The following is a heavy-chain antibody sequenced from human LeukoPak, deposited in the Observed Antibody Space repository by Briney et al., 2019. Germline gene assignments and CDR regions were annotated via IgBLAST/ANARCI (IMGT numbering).Heavy chain of an antibody. V-gene: IGHV4-59*08. J-gene: IGHJ4*02. CDR3: AGSSGYYYASN. D-gene: IGHD3-22*01. Sequence: SETLSLTCTVAGGFISSYYWSWIRQPPGKGLVWIGYIYYSGSTNYNPSLKSRVTISVDTSKNQFSLKLSSVTAADTAVYYCAGSSGYYYASNWGQGTLVTVSS. CDR1: GGFISSYY. CDR2: IYYSGST.